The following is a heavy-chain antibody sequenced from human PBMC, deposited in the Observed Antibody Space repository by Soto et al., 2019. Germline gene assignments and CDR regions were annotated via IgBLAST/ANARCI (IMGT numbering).Heavy chain of an antibody. J-gene: IGHJ4*02. D-gene: IGHD3-10*01. CDR3: ARAXYGSGTNPYYFDY. CDR2: IYYSGST. Sequence: LTCTVSGGSISSGDYYWSWIRQPPGKGLEWIGYIYYSGSTYYNPSLKSRVTISVDRSKNQFSLKLSSVTAADTAVDXXARAXYGSGTNPYYFDYWGQGTLVTVSS. V-gene: IGHV4-30-4*01. CDR1: GGSISSGDYY.